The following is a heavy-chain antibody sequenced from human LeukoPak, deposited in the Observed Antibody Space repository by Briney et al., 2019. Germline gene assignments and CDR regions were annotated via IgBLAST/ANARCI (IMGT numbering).Heavy chain of an antibody. CDR1: GFTFSSYG. D-gene: IGHD5-18*01. CDR2: IRYDGSNK. CDR3: AKNFVDTAMTYFDY. J-gene: IGHJ4*02. V-gene: IGHV3-30*02. Sequence: PGGSLRLSCAASGFTFSSYGMHWVRQAPGKGLEWVAFIRYDGSNKYYADSVKGQFTISRDNSKNTLYLQMNSLRAEDTAVYYCAKNFVDTAMTYFDYWGQGTLVTVSS.